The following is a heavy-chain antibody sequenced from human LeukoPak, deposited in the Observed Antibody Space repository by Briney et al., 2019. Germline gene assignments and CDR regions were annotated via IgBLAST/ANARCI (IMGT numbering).Heavy chain of an antibody. J-gene: IGHJ4*02. CDR2: IYNSGST. CDR1: GGSISSGGYY. D-gene: IGHD2-2*01. Sequence: PSQTLSLTCTVSGGSISSGGYYWSWIRQPPGRGLEWIGYIYNSGSTNYNPSLKSRVTISVDTSKNQFSLKLSSVTAADTAVYYCASSIPGYCSSTSCPRYFDYWGPGALVTVSS. V-gene: IGHV4-61*08. CDR3: ASSIPGYCSSTSCPRYFDY.